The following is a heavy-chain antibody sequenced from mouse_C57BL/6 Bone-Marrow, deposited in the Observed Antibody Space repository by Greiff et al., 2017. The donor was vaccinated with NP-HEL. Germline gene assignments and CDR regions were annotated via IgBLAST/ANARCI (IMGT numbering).Heavy chain of an antibody. D-gene: IGHD1-1*02. J-gene: IGHJ3*01. Sequence: VQLQQSGAELVRPGTSVKVSCKASGYAFTNYLIEWVKQRPGQGLEWIGVINPGSGGTNYNEKFKGKATLTADKSSSTAYMQLSSLTSEDSAVYFCARSRDYGPAYWGQGTLVTVSA. CDR2: INPGSGGT. CDR1: GYAFTNYL. V-gene: IGHV1-54*01. CDR3: ARSRDYGPAY.